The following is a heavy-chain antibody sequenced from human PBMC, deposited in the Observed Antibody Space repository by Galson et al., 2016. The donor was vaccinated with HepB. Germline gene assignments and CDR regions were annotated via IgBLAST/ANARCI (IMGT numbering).Heavy chain of an antibody. CDR2: FSGSDGST. CDR1: GFSIYV. V-gene: IGHV3-23*01. D-gene: IGHD3-10*01. J-gene: IGHJ6*02. Sequence: SLRLSCAASGFSIYVMSWVRRAPGRGLEWVATFSGSDGSTFYGDSVKGRFIISRDSSKTTLFLQMNSLRVEDTALYYCASAPSRGVWGQGTTVTVSS. CDR3: ASAPSRGV.